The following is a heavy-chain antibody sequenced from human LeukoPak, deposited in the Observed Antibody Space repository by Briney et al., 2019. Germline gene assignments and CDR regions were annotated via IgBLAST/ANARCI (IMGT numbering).Heavy chain of an antibody. V-gene: IGHV3-72*01. D-gene: IGHD2-2*01. CDR2: TRNKANSYTT. J-gene: IGHJ4*02. CDR1: GFTFSSYT. Sequence: GGSLRLSCAASGFTFSSYTMNWVRQAPGKGLEWVGRTRNKANSYTTDYAASAKGRFTISRDDSKSSLYLQMNSLKTEDTAVYYCARDTSVSFDYWGRGTLVTVSS. CDR3: ARDTSVSFDY.